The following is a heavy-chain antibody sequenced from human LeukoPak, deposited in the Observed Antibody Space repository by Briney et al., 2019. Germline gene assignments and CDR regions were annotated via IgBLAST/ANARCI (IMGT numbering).Heavy chain of an antibody. Sequence: PSETLSLTCTVSGGSISTYYWSWIRQPPGKGLEWIAYFYYSESTNYNPSENTRYNPSLKSRVTLSIDTSKNQFSLQLNSVTPEDTAVYYCARGPLRYPPGYFDYWGQGTLVTVSS. CDR1: GGSISTYY. CDR3: ARGPLRYPPGYFDY. J-gene: IGHJ4*02. V-gene: IGHV4-59*12. CDR2: FYYSEST. D-gene: IGHD3-9*01.